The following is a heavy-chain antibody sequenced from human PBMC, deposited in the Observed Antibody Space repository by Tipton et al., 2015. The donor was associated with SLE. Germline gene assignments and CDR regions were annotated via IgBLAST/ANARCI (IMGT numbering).Heavy chain of an antibody. V-gene: IGHV4-38-2*01. D-gene: IGHD5-12*01. CDR2: IYHNGNT. J-gene: IGHJ3*02. CDR1: YYSISSGYY. Sequence: TLSLTCAVSYYSISSGYYWGWLRQPPGKGQGWIGSIYHNGNTYYSPSLKSRVAISVDTSKNQFSLKLNSVTAADTAVYYCARRRDPDTVATDVFDIWGQGTLVTVSS. CDR3: ARRRDPDTVATDVFDI.